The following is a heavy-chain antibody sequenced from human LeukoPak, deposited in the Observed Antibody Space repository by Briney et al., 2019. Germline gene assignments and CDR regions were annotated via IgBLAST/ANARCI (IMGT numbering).Heavy chain of an antibody. CDR3: ARSPPYCSGGSCWFDP. V-gene: IGHV4-30-2*01. Sequence: PSQTLSLTCAVSGGSISSGGYSWRWIRQPPGKGLEWIGYIYHSGSTYYNPSLKSRVTISVDRSKNQFSLKLSSVTAADTAVYYCARSPPYCSGGSCWFDPWGQGTLVTVSS. J-gene: IGHJ5*02. D-gene: IGHD2-15*01. CDR2: IYHSGST. CDR1: GGSISSGGYS.